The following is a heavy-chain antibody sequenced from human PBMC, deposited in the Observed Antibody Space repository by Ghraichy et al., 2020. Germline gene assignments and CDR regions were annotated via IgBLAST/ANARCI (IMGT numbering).Heavy chain of an antibody. CDR3: ARGGFRGSFDY. CDR1: GFTFSNYW. J-gene: IGHJ4*02. Sequence: GGSLRLSCAATGFTFSNYWMSWVRQAPGKGLEWVALIMKEGSEKYYVDSVKGRFTISRDNAKNSLYLQMNSLRAEDTAVYYCARGGFRGSFDYWGQGILVSVSS. D-gene: IGHD3-16*01. V-gene: IGHV3-7*01. CDR2: IMKEGSEK.